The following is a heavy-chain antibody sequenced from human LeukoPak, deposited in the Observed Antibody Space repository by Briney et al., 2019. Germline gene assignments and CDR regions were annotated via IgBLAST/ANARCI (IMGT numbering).Heavy chain of an antibody. J-gene: IGHJ6*03. CDR3: AAGYYYSSGSSYMDV. D-gene: IGHD3-10*01. Sequence: SVKVSCKASGFTFTSSTTQWVRQARGQRLEWIGWIVVGSGNTNYAQKFQERVTITRDMSTSTVYMEVSSLRSEDTAVYYCAAGYYYSSGSSYMDVWGKGTTVTISS. V-gene: IGHV1-58*02. CDR2: IVVGSGNT. CDR1: GFTFTSST.